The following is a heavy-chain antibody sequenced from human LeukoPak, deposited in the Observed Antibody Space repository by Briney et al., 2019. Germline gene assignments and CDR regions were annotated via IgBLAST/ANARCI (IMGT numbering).Heavy chain of an antibody. J-gene: IGHJ6*02. CDR2: ISNSGTT. CDR3: VLDTPPLGMDV. D-gene: IGHD3/OR15-3a*01. CDR1: GGSISSGGYY. Sequence: SQTLSLTCTVSGGSISSGGYYRTWIRQHPGQGLEWVGYISNSGTTYYNPSLKSRVAISADTSENQFSLRLSSVTAADTAVYYCVLDTPPLGMDVWGQGTTVTVSS. V-gene: IGHV4-31*03.